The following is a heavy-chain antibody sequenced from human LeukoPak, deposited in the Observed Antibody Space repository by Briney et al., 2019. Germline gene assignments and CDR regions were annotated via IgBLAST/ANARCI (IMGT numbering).Heavy chain of an antibody. CDR1: GGSFSGYY. Sequence: SETLSLTCAVYGGSFSGYYWSWIRQPPGKGLEWIGEINHSGSTNYNPSLKSRVTISVDTSKNQFSLKLSSVTAADTAVYYCARRLWFRWFDPWGQGTLVTASS. CDR3: ARRLWFRWFDP. J-gene: IGHJ5*02. V-gene: IGHV4-34*01. CDR2: INHSGST. D-gene: IGHD3-10*01.